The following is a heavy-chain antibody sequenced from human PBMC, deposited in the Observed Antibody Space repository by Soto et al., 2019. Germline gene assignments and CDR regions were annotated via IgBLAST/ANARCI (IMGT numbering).Heavy chain of an antibody. CDR1: CGSISPSSSY. D-gene: IGHD3-10*01. CDR2: IYYSGDT. J-gene: IGHJ6*02. V-gene: IGHV4-39*01. CDR3: ARRGVRGVLYGMDV. Sequence: SETLSLTCTVSCGSISPSSSYARGWIRQTPGKELQWIGSIYYSGDTYYNPSLKSRLTISVDTSKNQFSLKLNSVTAADTAVYYCARRGVRGVLYGMDVWGQGTTVT.